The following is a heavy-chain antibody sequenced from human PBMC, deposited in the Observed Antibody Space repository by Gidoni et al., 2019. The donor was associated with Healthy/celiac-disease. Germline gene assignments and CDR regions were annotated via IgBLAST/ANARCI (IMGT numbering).Heavy chain of an antibody. CDR2: ISGSGGST. D-gene: IGHD2-15*01. CDR1: GFTFSSYA. V-gene: IGHV3-23*01. J-gene: IGHJ4*02. CDR3: AKEGYCSGGSCYSSRGTFDY. Sequence: EVQLLESGGGLVQPGGSLRLSCAASGFTFSSYAMSWVRQAPGKGLEGVSAISGSGGSTYYADSVKGRFTISRDNSKNTLYLQMNSLRAEDTAVYYCAKEGYCSGGSCYSSRGTFDYWGQGTLVTVSS.